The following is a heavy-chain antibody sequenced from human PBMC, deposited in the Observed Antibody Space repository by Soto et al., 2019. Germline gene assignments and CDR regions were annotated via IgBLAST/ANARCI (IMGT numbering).Heavy chain of an antibody. D-gene: IGHD6-6*01. CDR2: IYYSGST. V-gene: IGHV4-59*08. Sequence: SETLSLTCTVSGGSISSYYWSWIRQPPGKGLEWIGCIYYSGSTNYNPSLKSRVTISVDTSKNQFSLKLSSVTAADTAVYYCARQRSIAARPFDYWGQGTLVTVSS. CDR3: ARQRSIAARPFDY. J-gene: IGHJ4*02. CDR1: GGSISSYY.